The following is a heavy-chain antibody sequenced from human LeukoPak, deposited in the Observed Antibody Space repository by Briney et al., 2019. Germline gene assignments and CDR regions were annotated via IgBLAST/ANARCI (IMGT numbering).Heavy chain of an antibody. V-gene: IGHV4-34*01. J-gene: IGHJ5*02. CDR3: ARDHYYYGSGSYNWFDP. CDR2: INHSGST. Sequence: PSETPSLTCAVYGGSFSGYYWSWIRQPPGKGLEWIGEINHSGSTNYNPSLKSRVTISVDTSKNQFSLKLSSVTAADTAVYYCARDHYYYGSGSYNWFDPWGQGTLVTVSS. CDR1: GGSFSGYY. D-gene: IGHD3-10*01.